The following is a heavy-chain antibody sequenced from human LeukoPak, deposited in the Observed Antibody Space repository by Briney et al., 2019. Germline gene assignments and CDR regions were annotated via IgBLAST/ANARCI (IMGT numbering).Heavy chain of an antibody. CDR3: ASSSIAARRLGLFDY. D-gene: IGHD6-6*01. CDR2: IIPIFGTA. J-gene: IGHJ4*02. CDR1: GGTFSSYA. Sequence: EASVKVSCKASGGTFSSYAISWVRQAPGQGLEWMGGIIPIFGTANYAQKFQGRVTITTDESTSTAYMELSSLRSEDTAVYCCASSSIAARRLGLFDYWGQGTLVTVSS. V-gene: IGHV1-69*05.